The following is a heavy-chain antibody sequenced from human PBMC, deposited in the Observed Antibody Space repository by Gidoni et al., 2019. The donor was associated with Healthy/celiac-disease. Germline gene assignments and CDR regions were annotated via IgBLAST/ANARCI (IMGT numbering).Heavy chain of an antibody. D-gene: IGHD1-26*01. J-gene: IGHJ3*02. V-gene: IGHV3-33*01. Sequence: QVQLVESGGGVVQPGRSLRLSCAASGFTFSSYGMHWVRQAPGKGLGWVAVIWYDGSNKYYADSVKGRFTISRDNSKNTLYLQMNSLRAEDTAVYYCAREWGRSGSDAFDIWGQGTMVTVSS. CDR3: AREWGRSGSDAFDI. CDR1: GFTFSSYG. CDR2: IWYDGSNK.